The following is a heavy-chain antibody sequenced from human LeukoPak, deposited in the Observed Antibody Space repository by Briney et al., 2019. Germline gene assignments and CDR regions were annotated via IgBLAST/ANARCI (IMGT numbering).Heavy chain of an antibody. J-gene: IGHJ6*03. D-gene: IGHD2-2*01. CDR3: ARQVGVVVPAAPEGDYYYCYYMDV. CDR2: IYTSGST. Sequence: SETLSLTCTVSGGSISSYYWSWIRQPAGKGLEWIGRIYTSGSTNYNPSLKSRVTMSVDTSKNQSSLKLSSVTAADTAVYYCARQVGVVVPAAPEGDYYYCYYMDVWGKGTTVTVSS. V-gene: IGHV4-4*07. CDR1: GGSISSYY.